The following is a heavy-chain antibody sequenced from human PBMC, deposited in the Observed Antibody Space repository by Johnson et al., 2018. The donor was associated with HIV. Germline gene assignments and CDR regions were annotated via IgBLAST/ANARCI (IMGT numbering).Heavy chain of an antibody. D-gene: IGHD1-26*01. CDR3: ARVLVAADYAFDI. J-gene: IGHJ3*02. CDR1: GFTFSNYD. CDR2: ISYDGSNK. Sequence: QVQLVESGGGVVQPGRSLRLSCAASGFTFSNYDIHWVRQAPGTGLEWVAVISYDGSNKYSADSVKARFTISRDNSKNTLYLQRNSLRADDTALYYCARVLVAADYAFDIWGQGTMVTVSS. V-gene: IGHV3-30*03.